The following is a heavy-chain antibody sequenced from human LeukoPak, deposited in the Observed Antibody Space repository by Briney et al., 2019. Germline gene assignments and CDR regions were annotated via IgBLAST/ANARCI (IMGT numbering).Heavy chain of an antibody. CDR3: AKDPEVYYDILTGYFDY. Sequence: GGTLRLSCAASGFTFSSYGMSWVHQAPGKGLEWVSAISGSGGSTYYADSVKGRFTISRDNSKNTLYLQMNRLRAEDTAVYYCAKDPEVYYDILTGYFDYWGQGTLVTVSS. CDR2: ISGSGGST. J-gene: IGHJ4*02. CDR1: GFTFSSYG. D-gene: IGHD3-9*01. V-gene: IGHV3-23*01.